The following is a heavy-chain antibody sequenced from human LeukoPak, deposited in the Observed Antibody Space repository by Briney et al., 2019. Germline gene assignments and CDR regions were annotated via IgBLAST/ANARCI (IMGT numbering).Heavy chain of an antibody. CDR1: GLTCSHNY. Sequence: GSLLLSCAASGLTCSHNYVSWVRQAPGKGLEWVSAIHTSGDTCYADSVKGRFTISRDTSKNTLYLQINSLGVEDTAVYYCIVFGDSNHWGQGTLVTVSS. J-gene: IGHJ5*02. V-gene: IGHV3-53*01. D-gene: IGHD4-17*01. CDR2: IHTSGDT. CDR3: IVFGDSNH.